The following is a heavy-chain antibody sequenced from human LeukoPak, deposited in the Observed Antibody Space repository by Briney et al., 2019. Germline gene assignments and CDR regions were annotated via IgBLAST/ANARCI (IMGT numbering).Heavy chain of an antibody. J-gene: IGHJ4*02. Sequence: GGSLRLSCAASGFTFSSSWMHWVRQAPEKGLVWVSRINSDGSSTSYADSVKGRFTISRDNAKNTLYLQVNNLRAEDTAVYYCARGPNSNWSGLDFWGQGTLLTVSS. CDR3: ARGPNSNWSGLDF. D-gene: IGHD6-6*01. CDR2: INSDGSST. CDR1: GFTFSSSW. V-gene: IGHV3-74*01.